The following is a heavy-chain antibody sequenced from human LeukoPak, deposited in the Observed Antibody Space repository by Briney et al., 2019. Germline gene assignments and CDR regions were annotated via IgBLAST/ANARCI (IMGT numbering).Heavy chain of an antibody. CDR1: GYTFTNYY. D-gene: IGHD6-13*01. CDR2: INPSGGST. J-gene: IGHJ5*02. Sequence: ASVKVSCKASGYTFTNYYIHWVRQAPGQGLEWMGIINPSGGSTSYAQKFQGRVTITRNTSISTAYMELSSLRSEDTAVYYCASTAAAGKGDWFDPWGQGTLVTVSS. V-gene: IGHV1-46*01. CDR3: ASTAAAGKGDWFDP.